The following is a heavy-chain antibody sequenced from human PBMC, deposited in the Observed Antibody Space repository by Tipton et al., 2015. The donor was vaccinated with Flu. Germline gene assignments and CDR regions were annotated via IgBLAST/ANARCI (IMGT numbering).Heavy chain of an antibody. V-gene: IGHV3-15*01. CDR1: GFLFTHAW. Sequence: SLRLSCTASGFLFTHAWINWVRQAPGKGLEWLGRVKTGGATDYTAPVKGRITISRDDSRNLVHLQMNSLKTEDAGMYYCAVDVSESGHGEFDYWGQGTLVPVSS. CDR3: AVDVSESGHGEFDY. J-gene: IGHJ4*02. CDR2: VKTGGAT. D-gene: IGHD1-26*01.